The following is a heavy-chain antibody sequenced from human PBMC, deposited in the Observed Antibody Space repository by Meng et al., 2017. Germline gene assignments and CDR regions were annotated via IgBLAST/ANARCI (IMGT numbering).Heavy chain of an antibody. Sequence: EVQLVEFGGGLVTPGGSLSLACAGSGFTFSSYWMHWVRQAPGKGLVWVSRINSDGSSTSYADSMKGQFTISRDNSKNTLYLQMNSLRAEDTAVYYCARGQQWLAYDYWGQGTLVTVSS. CDR1: GFTFSSYW. V-gene: IGHV3/OR16-13*01. CDR3: ARGQQWLAYDY. D-gene: IGHD6-19*01. CDR2: INSDGSST. J-gene: IGHJ4*02.